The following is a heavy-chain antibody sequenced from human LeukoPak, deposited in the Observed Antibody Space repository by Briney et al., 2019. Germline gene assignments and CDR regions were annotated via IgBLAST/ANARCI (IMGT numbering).Heavy chain of an antibody. D-gene: IGHD2-2*01. Sequence: GRSLRLSCAASGFTFDDYAMYWVRQAPGKGLEWVSSISSSSSYIYYADSVKGRFTISRDNAKNSLYLQMNSLRAEDTAVYYCASGGIVVVPAAHDAFDIWGQGTMVTVSS. J-gene: IGHJ3*02. CDR2: ISSSSSYI. V-gene: IGHV3-21*04. CDR3: ASGGIVVVPAAHDAFDI. CDR1: GFTFDDYA.